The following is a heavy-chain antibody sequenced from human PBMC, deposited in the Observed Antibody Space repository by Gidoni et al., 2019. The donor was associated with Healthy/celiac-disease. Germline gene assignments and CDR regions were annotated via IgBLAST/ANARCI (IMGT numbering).Heavy chain of an antibody. CDR1: GFTVSSNY. CDR3: AARDGYNSIGAFDY. Sequence: EVQLVESGGGLVQPGGSLRLSCAASGFTVSSNYMSWVRQAPGKGLEWVSVIYSGGSTYYADSVKGRFTISRDNSKNTLYLQMNSLRAEDTAVYYCAARDGYNSIGAFDYWGQGTLVTVSS. D-gene: IGHD5-12*01. CDR2: IYSGGST. J-gene: IGHJ4*02. V-gene: IGHV3-66*02.